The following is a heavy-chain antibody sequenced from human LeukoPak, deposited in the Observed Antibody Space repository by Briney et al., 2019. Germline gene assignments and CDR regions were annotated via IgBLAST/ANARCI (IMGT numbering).Heavy chain of an antibody. V-gene: IGHV1-69*01. Sequence: RASVKVSCKASGGTFSSYAISWVRQAPGQGLEWMGGIIPIFGTANYAQKFQGRVTITADESTSTAYMELSSLRSEDTAVYYCARGAPSLLDAFDIWGKGQWSPSLQ. CDR1: GGTFSSYA. CDR2: IIPIFGTA. J-gene: IGHJ3*02. CDR3: ARGAPSLLDAFDI.